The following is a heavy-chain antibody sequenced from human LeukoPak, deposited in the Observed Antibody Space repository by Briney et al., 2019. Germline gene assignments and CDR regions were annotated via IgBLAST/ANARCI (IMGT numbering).Heavy chain of an antibody. CDR2: INPNSGGT. J-gene: IGHJ4*02. V-gene: IGHV1-2*02. CDR1: GYTFTGYY. D-gene: IGHD5-18*01. CDR3: ARESGYSFSRAFDY. Sequence: ASVKVSCKASGYTFTGYYMHWVRQAPGQGLEWMGWINPNSGGTNYAQKFQGRVTMTRDTSISTAYMELSRLRSDDTAVYYCARESGYSFSRAFDYWGQGTLVTVSS.